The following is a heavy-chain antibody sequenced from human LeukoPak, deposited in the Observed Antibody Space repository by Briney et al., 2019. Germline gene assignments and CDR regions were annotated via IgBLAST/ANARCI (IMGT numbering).Heavy chain of an antibody. D-gene: IGHD4-17*01. CDR3: AFNGGDSDYGDYANAFDI. CDR2: ISGSGGST. J-gene: IGHJ3*02. CDR1: GYTFSSYA. Sequence: GGSLRLSCAASGYTFSSYAMSWVRQAPGKGLEWVSAISGSGGSTYYADSVKGRFTISRDNSKNTLYLQMNSLRAEDTAVYYCAFNGGDSDYGDYANAFDIWGQGTMVTVSS. V-gene: IGHV3-23*01.